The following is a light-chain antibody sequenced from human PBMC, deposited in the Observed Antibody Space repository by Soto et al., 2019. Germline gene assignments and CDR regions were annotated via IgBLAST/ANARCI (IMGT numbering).Light chain of an antibody. J-gene: IGLJ2*01. CDR2: YDG. Sequence: SYELTQPPSVSVAPGXXXXITCAKNNTGIKGVHWYQQKPGQAPVLVIYYDGDRPSGIPERFSGSNSGHTATLTISRVEAGDEADYYCQVWDISGDHPVVFGGGTKLTVL. V-gene: IGLV3-21*04. CDR1: NTGIKG. CDR3: QVWDISGDHPVV.